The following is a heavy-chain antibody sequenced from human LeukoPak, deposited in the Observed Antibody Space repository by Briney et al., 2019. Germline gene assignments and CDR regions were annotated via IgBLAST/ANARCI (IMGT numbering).Heavy chain of an antibody. CDR3: ATPAGVVPTPYYFDY. D-gene: IGHD2-15*01. V-gene: IGHV4-59*01. J-gene: IGHJ4*02. CDR1: GGSISSYY. CDR2: IYYSGST. Sequence: SETLSLTCTVSGGSISSYYWNWVRQPPGKGLEWIGFIYYSGSTNYNPSLKSRVTISLDTSKNQFSLKLSSVTAADTAVYYCATPAGVVPTPYYFDYWGQGTLVTVSS.